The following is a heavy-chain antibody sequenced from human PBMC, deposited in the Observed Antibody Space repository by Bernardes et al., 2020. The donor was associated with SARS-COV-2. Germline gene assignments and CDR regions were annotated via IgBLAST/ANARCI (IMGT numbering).Heavy chain of an antibody. CDR1: GGSFSGYY. Sequence: SETLSLTCAVYGGSFSGYYWSWIRQPPGKGLEWIGEINHSGSTNYNPSLKSRVTISVDTSKNQFSLKLSSVTAADTAVYYCARRRYQLRHNWFDPWGQGTLVTVSS. V-gene: IGHV4-34*01. CDR2: INHSGST. CDR3: ARRRYQLRHNWFDP. D-gene: IGHD2-2*01. J-gene: IGHJ5*02.